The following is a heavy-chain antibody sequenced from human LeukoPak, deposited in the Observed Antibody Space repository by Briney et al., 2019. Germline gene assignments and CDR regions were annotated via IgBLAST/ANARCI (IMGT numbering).Heavy chain of an antibody. D-gene: IGHD2-2*01. V-gene: IGHV3-11*01. CDR2: ISSSGSTI. J-gene: IGHJ4*02. Sequence: GGSLRLSCAASGFTFSDYYMSWIRQAPGKGLEWASYISSSGSTIYYADSVKGRFTISRDNAKNSLYLQMNNLRAEDTAVYYCARIVVVGAAMDYWGQGTLVTVSS. CDR3: ARIVVVGAAMDY. CDR1: GFTFSDYY.